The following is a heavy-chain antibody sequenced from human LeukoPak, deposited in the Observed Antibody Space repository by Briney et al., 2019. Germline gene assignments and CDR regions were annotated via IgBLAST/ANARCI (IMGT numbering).Heavy chain of an antibody. CDR2: IIPIFGTA. CDR1: GGTFSSYA. Sequence: ASVKVSCKASGGTFSSYAISWVRQAPGQGLEWMGGIIPIFGTANYAQKFQGRVTITTDESTSTAYMELSSLRSEDTAVYYCARASAYYDFWSGTTAYYMDVWGKGTTVTVSS. J-gene: IGHJ6*03. D-gene: IGHD3-3*01. V-gene: IGHV1-69*05. CDR3: ARASAYYDFWSGTTAYYMDV.